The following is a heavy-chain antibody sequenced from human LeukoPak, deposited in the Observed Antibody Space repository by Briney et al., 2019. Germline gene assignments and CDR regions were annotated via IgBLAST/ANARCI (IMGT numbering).Heavy chain of an antibody. CDR3: ASSLQHMFGNPDY. D-gene: IGHD2-2*01. CDR2: ISGSGGST. CDR1: GFTFRSYA. Sequence: PGGSLRLSCAASGFTFRSYAMSWVRQAPGKGLEWVSAISGSGGSTYYADSVKGRFTISRDKCKYTLYLQMNSQRAEDSSVCDGASSLQHMFGNPDYCGQGALVTVSS. V-gene: IGHV3-23*01. J-gene: IGHJ4*02.